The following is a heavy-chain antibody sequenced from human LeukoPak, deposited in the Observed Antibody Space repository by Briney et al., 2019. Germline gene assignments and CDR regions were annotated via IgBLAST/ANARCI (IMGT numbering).Heavy chain of an antibody. Sequence: GGSLRLSCAASGFTFTTFWMNWVRQVPGQGLVWVSLINPDGSTTTYADSVKGRFTISRDNAKNTVYLQMNSLRGEDTAVYYCARDLRGSPDRWGQGTLVSVSS. J-gene: IGHJ5*02. CDR3: ARDLRGSPDR. CDR2: INPDGSTT. CDR1: GFTFTTFW. D-gene: IGHD3-16*01. V-gene: IGHV3-74*01.